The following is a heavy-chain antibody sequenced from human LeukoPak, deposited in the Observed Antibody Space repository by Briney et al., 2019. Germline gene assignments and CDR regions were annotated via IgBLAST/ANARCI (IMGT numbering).Heavy chain of an antibody. Sequence: SVKVSCKASGGTFSSYAISRVRQAPGQGLEWMGGIIPIFGTANYAQKFQGGVTITTDESTSTAYMELSSLRSEDTAVYYCARDYPPSSKLPASAFDIWGQGTMVTVSS. CDR1: GGTFSSYA. CDR2: IIPIFGTA. D-gene: IGHD1-7*01. V-gene: IGHV1-69*05. J-gene: IGHJ3*02. CDR3: ARDYPPSSKLPASAFDI.